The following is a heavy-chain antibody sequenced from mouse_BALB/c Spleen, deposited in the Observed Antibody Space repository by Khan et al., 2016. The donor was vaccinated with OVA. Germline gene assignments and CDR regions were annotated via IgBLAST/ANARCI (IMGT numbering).Heavy chain of an antibody. V-gene: IGHV1-77*01. D-gene: IGHD1-2*01. J-gene: IGHJ3*01. Sequence: QVQLKQSGAELARPGASVKLSCKASGYTFTDFYINWVKQRTGQGLEWIGEISPGSGDTYYNEKFKGKATLTADKSSSTAYMQLSSLTSEACAVFFCARGNYFGYTFAYWGQGTLVTVSA. CDR2: ISPGSGDT. CDR1: GYTFTDFY. CDR3: ARGNYFGYTFAY.